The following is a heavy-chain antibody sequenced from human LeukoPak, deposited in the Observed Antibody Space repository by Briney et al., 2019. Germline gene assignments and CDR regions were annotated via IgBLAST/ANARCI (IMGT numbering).Heavy chain of an antibody. CDR1: GFTFSSYG. CDR3: ARVADYGDYGMDV. J-gene: IGHJ6*02. Sequence: GGSLRLSCAASGFTFSSYGMHWVRQAPGKGLEWVAFIRYDGSNKYYADSVKGRFTISRDNSKNTLYLQMNSLRAEDTAVYYCARVADYGDYGMDVWGQGTTVTVSS. V-gene: IGHV3-30*02. D-gene: IGHD4-17*01. CDR2: IRYDGSNK.